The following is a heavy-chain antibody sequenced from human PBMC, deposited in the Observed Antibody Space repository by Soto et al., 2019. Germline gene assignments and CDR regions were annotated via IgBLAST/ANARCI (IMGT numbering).Heavy chain of an antibody. D-gene: IGHD2-21*02. Sequence: EVQLVESEGGLVQPGGSLRLSCEASGFIFTTSDMSWVRQAPGKGLEWISSITITGDTTHYADSVKGRFTISRDNSRNTVYLQMNSPRVHDTAVYYCAKGGGGDHGYWGQGTLVAVSS. J-gene: IGHJ4*02. CDR1: GFIFTTSD. CDR3: AKGGGGDHGY. V-gene: IGHV3-23*04. CDR2: ITITGDTT.